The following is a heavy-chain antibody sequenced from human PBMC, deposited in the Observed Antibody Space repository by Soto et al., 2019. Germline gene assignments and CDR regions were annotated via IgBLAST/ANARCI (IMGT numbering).Heavy chain of an antibody. CDR2: IYYSGST. J-gene: IGHJ6*02. D-gene: IGHD3-3*01. CDR3: ASQGDYDFWSGYPNFYYYYGMDV. CDR1: GGSISSSSYY. Sequence: PSETLSLTCTVSGGSISSSSYYWGGIRQPPGKGLEWIGSIYYSGSTYYNPSLKSRVTISVDTSKNQFSLKLSPVTAADTAVYYCASQGDYDFWSGYPNFYYYYGMDVWGQGTTVTVSS. V-gene: IGHV4-39*01.